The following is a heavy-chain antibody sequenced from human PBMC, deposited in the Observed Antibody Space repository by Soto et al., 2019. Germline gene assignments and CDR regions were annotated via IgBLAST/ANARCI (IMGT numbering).Heavy chain of an antibody. CDR1: GGSISGGVYY. CDR2: ISPSGTT. V-gene: IGHV4-34*01. D-gene: IGHD6-6*01. CDR3: ARAPKVSGSAQTRPDF. J-gene: IGHJ4*02. Sequence: SETLPLTCTVSGGSISGGVYYWSCILQHPGKGLEWIGEISPSGTTNYSPSLKSRVSISVDTSKNQFSLNLTSLTAADTAVYYCARAPKVSGSAQTRPDFWGQGSLVTVSS.